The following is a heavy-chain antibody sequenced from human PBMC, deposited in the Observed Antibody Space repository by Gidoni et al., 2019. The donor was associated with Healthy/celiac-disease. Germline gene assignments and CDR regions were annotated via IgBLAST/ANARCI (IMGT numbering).Heavy chain of an antibody. D-gene: IGHD2-15*01. CDR1: GLTFSDYY. V-gene: IGHV3-11*01. Sequence: QVPLVASGGGLVKPGVSLRLSCAASGLTFSDYYMSWIRQAPGKGLEWVSYISSSGSTIYYADSVKGRFTISRDNAKNSLYLQMNSLRAEDTAVYYCAREVVPEYFDYWGQGTLVTVSS. CDR3: AREVVPEYFDY. J-gene: IGHJ4*02. CDR2: ISSSGSTI.